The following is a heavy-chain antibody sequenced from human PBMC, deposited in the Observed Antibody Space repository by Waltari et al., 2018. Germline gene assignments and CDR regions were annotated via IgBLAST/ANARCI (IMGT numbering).Heavy chain of an antibody. CDR1: GYAINSGFY. CDR2: IYHDGTT. V-gene: IGHV4-38-2*01. CDR3: TRQTLGYCTSAACRRLEA. D-gene: IGHD2-8*02. Sequence: QVQLQESGPRLVKPSETLSLTCDVSGYAINSGFYWGWFRQAPEKGLEWIATIYHDGTTFYNPSLTSRVTTSMDTSKNQISLKLKSVTAADTAVYYCTRQTLGYCTSAACRRLEAWGQGTLVTASS. J-gene: IGHJ5*02.